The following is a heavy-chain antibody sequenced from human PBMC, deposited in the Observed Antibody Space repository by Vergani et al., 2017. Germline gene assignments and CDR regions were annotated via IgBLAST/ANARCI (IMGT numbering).Heavy chain of an antibody. CDR1: GGSFSAYY. D-gene: IGHD4-17*01. Sequence: QVHLQQLGAGLLQPSETLSLTCGVFGGSFSAYYWNWIRQPPGKGLEWIGEINHSGSTNYNPSLKSRVTISVDTSKNQFSLKLSSVTAADTAVYYCATPVTTLEHDAAFDIWGQGTMVTVSS. V-gene: IGHV4-34*01. J-gene: IGHJ3*02. CDR3: ATPVTTLEHDAAFDI. CDR2: INHSGST.